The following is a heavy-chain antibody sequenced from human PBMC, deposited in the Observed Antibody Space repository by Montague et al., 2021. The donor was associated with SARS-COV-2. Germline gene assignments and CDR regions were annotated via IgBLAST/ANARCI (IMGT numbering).Heavy chain of an antibody. CDR3: ARARTSLIVVVNEFDY. CDR2: IYNSWSS. V-gene: IGHV4-31*03. J-gene: IGHJ4*03. Sequence: TLSLTCTVSGSSISRWSYSRSCSRQRPGKGPACLGYIYNSWSSYPNPSLKSRGTISVDTSKNQFSLRLSSVTAADTAVYYCARARTSLIVVVNEFDYWGNVTL. CDR1: GSSISRWSYS. D-gene: IGHD2-21*01.